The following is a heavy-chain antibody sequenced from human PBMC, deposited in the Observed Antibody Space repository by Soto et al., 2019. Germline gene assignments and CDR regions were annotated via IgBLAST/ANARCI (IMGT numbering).Heavy chain of an antibody. CDR2: MNPNSGNT. CDR3: ARVRGARGGSSQKEFDY. CDR1: AYTFTSYD. Sequence: SVKVSCKASAYTFTSYDINWVRQATGQGLEWMGWMNPNSGNTGYAQKFQGRVTMTRNTSISTAYMELSSLRSEDTAVYYCARVRGARGGSSQKEFDYWGQGTLVTASS. D-gene: IGHD2-15*01. V-gene: IGHV1-8*01. J-gene: IGHJ4*02.